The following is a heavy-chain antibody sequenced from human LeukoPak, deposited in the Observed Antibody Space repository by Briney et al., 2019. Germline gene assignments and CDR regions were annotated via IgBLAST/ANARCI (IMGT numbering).Heavy chain of an antibody. CDR2: INDSGRT. V-gene: IGHV4-34*01. J-gene: IGHJ6*03. Sequence: SETLSLTCAVYGGSFSNYYWSWIRQPPGRGLECIGEINDSGRTNYNPSLMSRVTVSVDTSKNQFSLRLTSVTATDTAVYYCARRWIYGRNYYIDVWGNGATVRVSS. CDR3: ARRWIYGRNYYIDV. D-gene: IGHD1-7*01. CDR1: GGSFSNYY.